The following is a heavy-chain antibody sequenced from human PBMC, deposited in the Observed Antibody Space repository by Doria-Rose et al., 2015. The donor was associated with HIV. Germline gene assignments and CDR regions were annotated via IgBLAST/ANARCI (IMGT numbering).Heavy chain of an antibody. V-gene: IGHV5-51*01. CDR3: ARRRGEGNADEF. D-gene: IGHD2-21*01. CDR1: GYSFTRYW. J-gene: IGHJ4*02. Sequence: EVQLLETGPQVKKSGESLKISCKGSGYSFTRYWISWVRQVPGKGLEWMGIDYPGDSDTRYSPSFRGQVTISVDKSSNTAYLEWNSLKAPDTALYFCARRRGEGNADEFWGQGTLVNVSS. CDR2: DYPGDSDT.